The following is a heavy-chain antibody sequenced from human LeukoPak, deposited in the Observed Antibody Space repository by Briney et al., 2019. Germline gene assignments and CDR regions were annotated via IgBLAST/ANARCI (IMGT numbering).Heavy chain of an antibody. D-gene: IGHD1-26*01. V-gene: IGHV4-59*01. J-gene: IGHJ4*02. CDR3: ATYLYSGGPFDY. Sequence: SETLSLTCTVSGGSISSYYWSWIRQPPGKGLEWIGYIYYSGSTNYNPSLKSRVTISVDASKNQFSLKLSSVTAADTAVYYCATYLYSGGPFDYWGQGTLVTVSS. CDR1: GGSISSYY. CDR2: IYYSGST.